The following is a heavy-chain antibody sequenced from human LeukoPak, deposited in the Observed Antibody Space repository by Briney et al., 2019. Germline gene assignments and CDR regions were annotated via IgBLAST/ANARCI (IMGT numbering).Heavy chain of an antibody. V-gene: IGHV1-8*01. D-gene: IGHD3-10*01. CDR2: MNPNSGNT. CDR3: AREASGSYYMDV. CDR1: GNTFTSYD. J-gene: IGHJ6*03. Sequence: ASVKVPCKASGNTFTSYDINWVRQATGQGLEWMGWMNPNSGNTGYAQKFQGRVTMTRNTSISTAYMELSSLRSEDTAVYYCAREASGSYYMDVWGKGTTVTVSS.